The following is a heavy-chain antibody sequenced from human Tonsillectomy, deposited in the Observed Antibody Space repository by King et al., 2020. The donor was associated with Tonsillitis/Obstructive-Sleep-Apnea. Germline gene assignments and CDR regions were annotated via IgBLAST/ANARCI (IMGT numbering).Heavy chain of an antibody. CDR1: GFTVSDDY. CDR3: ARAFRYHTKSFQEAHYFDY. Sequence: VQLVESGGGLVQPGGSLRLSCAASGFTVSDDYMNWVRQAPGKGLEWVSVIYSGGDTYFADSVKDRFTISRDNFQNTLYLQMNSLRAEDTAVYYCARAFRYHTKSFQEAHYFDYWGQGTLVTVSS. J-gene: IGHJ4*02. V-gene: IGHV3-66*01. CDR2: IYSGGDT. D-gene: IGHD2-2*01.